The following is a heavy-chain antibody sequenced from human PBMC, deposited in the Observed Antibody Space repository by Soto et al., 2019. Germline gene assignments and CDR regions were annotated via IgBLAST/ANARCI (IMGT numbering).Heavy chain of an antibody. V-gene: IGHV1-18*04. CDR3: ARDGSGYSSSWYYYYYGMDV. CDR1: GYTFTSYG. Sequence: QVQLVQSGAEVKKPGASVKVSCKASGYTFTSYGISWVRQAPGQGLGWMGWISAYNGNTNYAQKLQGRVTMTTDTSTSTAYMELRSLRSDDTAVYYCARDGSGYSSSWYYYYYGMDVWGQGTTVTVSS. CDR2: ISAYNGNT. D-gene: IGHD6-13*01. J-gene: IGHJ6*02.